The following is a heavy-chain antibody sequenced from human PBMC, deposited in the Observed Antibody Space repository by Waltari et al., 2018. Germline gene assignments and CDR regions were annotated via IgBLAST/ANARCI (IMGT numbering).Heavy chain of an antibody. CDR3: ARREVEEVSNWDFDL. CDR2: IDDSGRT. D-gene: IGHD1-26*01. J-gene: IGHJ2*01. CDR1: GGAISSHY. V-gene: IGHV4-59*11. Sequence: QVQLQESGPGLVKPSETLSLTCSVSGGAISSHYWSWIRQPPGKGLEWIGHIDDSGRTNYNPSLKSRVTISADTSKNQVSLKLNSVTTADTAVYYCARREVEEVSNWDFDLWGRGTLVTVSS.